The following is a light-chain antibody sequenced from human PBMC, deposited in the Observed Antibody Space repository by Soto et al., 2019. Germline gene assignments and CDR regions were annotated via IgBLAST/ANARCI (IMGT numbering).Light chain of an antibody. CDR1: QSISSY. Sequence: EIVLTQSPATLSLSPGERATLSCRASQSISSYLAWYQQKPDQAPRLLIYDASNRATGIPARFSGSGSGTGFTLTISSPEPEDCAVYYCQERSTWPFTFGPGTKVDIK. CDR2: DAS. CDR3: QERSTWPFT. V-gene: IGKV3-11*01. J-gene: IGKJ3*01.